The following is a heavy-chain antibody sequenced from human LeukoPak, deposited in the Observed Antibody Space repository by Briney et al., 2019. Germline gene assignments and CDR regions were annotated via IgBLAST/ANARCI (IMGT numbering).Heavy chain of an antibody. J-gene: IGHJ5*02. D-gene: IGHD6-19*01. V-gene: IGHV4-59*01. CDR3: ARVWYSSGPNWFDP. CDR1: GGSISSYY. CDR2: IYYSGST. Sequence: PSETLSLTCTVSGGSISSYYWSWIRQPLGKGLEWIGYIYYSGSTNYNPSLKSRVTISVDTSKNQFSLKLSSVTAADTAVYYCARVWYSSGPNWFDPWGQGTLVTVSS.